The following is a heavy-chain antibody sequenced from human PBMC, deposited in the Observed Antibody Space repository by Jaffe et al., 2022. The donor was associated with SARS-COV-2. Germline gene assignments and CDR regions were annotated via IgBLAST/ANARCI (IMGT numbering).Heavy chain of an antibody. CDR1: GITFSNYA. J-gene: IGHJ4*02. CDR2: ISGSGFST. D-gene: IGHD1-7*01. CDR3: ARSPASGTTREVDY. V-gene: IGHV3-23*04. Sequence: EVHLVESGGGLVQPGGSLRLSCAASGITFSNYAMNWVRQAPGKGLEWVSSISGSGFSTFYTDSVKGRFTISRDNFENKVFLQMNSLRDDDTAVYYCARSPASGTTREVDYWGQGTLVTVSS.